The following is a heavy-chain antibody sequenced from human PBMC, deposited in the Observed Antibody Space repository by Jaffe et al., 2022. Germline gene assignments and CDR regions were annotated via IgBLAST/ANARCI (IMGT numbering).Heavy chain of an antibody. D-gene: IGHD6-13*01. Sequence: EVQLLESGGGLVQPGGSLRLSCAASGFTFSSYAMSWVRQAPGKGLEWVSAISGSGGSTYYADSVKGRFTISRDNSKNTLYLQMNSLRAEDTAVYYCAKDDSSSWYLTYYYYMDVWGKGTTVTVSS. CDR3: AKDDSSSWYLTYYYYMDV. V-gene: IGHV3-23*01. J-gene: IGHJ6*03. CDR2: ISGSGGST. CDR1: GFTFSSYA.